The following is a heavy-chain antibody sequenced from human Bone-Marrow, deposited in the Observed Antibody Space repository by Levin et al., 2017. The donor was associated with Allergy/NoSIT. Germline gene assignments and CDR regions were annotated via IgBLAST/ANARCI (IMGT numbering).Heavy chain of an antibody. CDR1: GGTFSNYA. CDR2: IITILETA. V-gene: IGHV1-69*13. J-gene: IGHJ4*02. CDR3: TRDFRVGPSGALPG. D-gene: IGHD1-26*01. Sequence: SVKVSCKASGGTFSNYAISWVRQAPGQGLEWMGGIITILETANYARKFRGRVTITADDSTRTGYLELSSLRSEDTAIYYCTRDFRVGPSGALPGWGQGTLVTVSS.